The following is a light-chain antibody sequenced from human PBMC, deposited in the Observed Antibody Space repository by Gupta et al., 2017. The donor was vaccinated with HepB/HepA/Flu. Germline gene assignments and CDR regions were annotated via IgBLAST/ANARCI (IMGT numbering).Light chain of an antibody. Sequence: DIQLTQSPSFLSASVGDRVTITCRASQGISTYLAWFQQKPGKAPKLLIYAASALQRGVISMFSVSGDGTEFTLTIISRQPEDFESYYCQQGNGDHSLVTFGHGTKVDIK. CDR1: QGISTY. CDR3: QQGNGDHSLVT. J-gene: IGKJ3*01. V-gene: IGKV1-9*01. CDR2: AAS.